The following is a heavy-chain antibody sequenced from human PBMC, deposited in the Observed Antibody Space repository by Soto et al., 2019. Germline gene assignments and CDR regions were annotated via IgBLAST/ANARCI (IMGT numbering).Heavy chain of an antibody. J-gene: IGHJ4*02. CDR2: ISGSGVGT. Sequence: PGGSLRLSCAASGFTFSNYVMSWVRQAPGRGLEWVSTISGSGVGTYYADSVKGRLTISRDNSKNTLYLQMNSLRAEDTAVYYCARGELKPQKAFGGVIVRDIDYWGQGTLVTVSS. CDR3: ARGELKPQKAFGGVIVRDIDY. D-gene: IGHD3-16*02. CDR1: GFTFSNYV. V-gene: IGHV3-23*01.